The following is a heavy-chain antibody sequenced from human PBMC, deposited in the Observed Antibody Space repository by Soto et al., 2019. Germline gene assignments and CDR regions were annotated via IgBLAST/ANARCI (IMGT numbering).Heavy chain of an antibody. J-gene: IGHJ6*02. Sequence: QVQLVQSGAEVKKPGSSVKVSCKASGGTFSSYAISWVRQAPGQGLEWRGGIIPISGTANYAQKFQGRVTITADESTSTAYMELSSLRSEDTAVYYCARSQGSSTSLDIYYYYYYGMDVWGQGTTVTVSS. V-gene: IGHV1-69*01. CDR3: ARSQGSSTSLDIYYYYYYGMDV. CDR2: IIPISGTA. D-gene: IGHD2-2*01. CDR1: GGTFSSYA.